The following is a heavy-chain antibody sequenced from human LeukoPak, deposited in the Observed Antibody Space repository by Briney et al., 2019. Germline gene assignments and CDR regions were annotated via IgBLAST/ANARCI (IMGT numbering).Heavy chain of an antibody. CDR3: ARVSPNTVTTLQYFDY. Sequence: PGGSLRLSCAASGFTFSSYEMNWVRQAPGKGLEWVSYISSSGSTIYYADSVKGRFTSSRDNVKNSLYLQMNSLRAEDTAVYYCARVSPNTVTTLQYFDYWGQGTLVTVSS. D-gene: IGHD4-17*01. CDR1: GFTFSSYE. J-gene: IGHJ4*02. CDR2: ISSSGSTI. V-gene: IGHV3-48*03.